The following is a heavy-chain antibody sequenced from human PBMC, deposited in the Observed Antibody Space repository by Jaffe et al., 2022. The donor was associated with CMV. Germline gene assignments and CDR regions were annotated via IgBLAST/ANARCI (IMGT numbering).Heavy chain of an antibody. CDR2: ISYDGSNK. Sequence: QVQLVESGGGVVQPGRSLRLSCAASGFTFSSYGMHWVRQAPGKGLEWVAVISYDGSNKYYADSVKGRFTISRDNSKNTLYLQMNSLRAEDTAVYYCAKESFQLVTLDYWGQGTLVTVSS. J-gene: IGHJ4*02. CDR3: AKESFQLVTLDY. V-gene: IGHV3-30*18. D-gene: IGHD3-9*01. CDR1: GFTFSSYG.